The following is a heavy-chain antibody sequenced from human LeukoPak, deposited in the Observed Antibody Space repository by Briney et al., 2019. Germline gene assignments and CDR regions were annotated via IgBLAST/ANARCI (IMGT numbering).Heavy chain of an antibody. CDR2: IKQDGSEE. D-gene: IGHD1-26*01. CDR1: GFTFTDYC. V-gene: IGHV3-7*01. J-gene: IGHJ4*02. CDR3: ARGLGPTTFDY. Sequence: AGGSLRLSCVGTGFTFTDYCMSWVRQAPGKGPEWVANIKQDGSEEYYVDSVKGRFTISRDNAKNSLYLQMISLRAEDTAVYYCARGLGPTTFDYWGQGTLVTVSS.